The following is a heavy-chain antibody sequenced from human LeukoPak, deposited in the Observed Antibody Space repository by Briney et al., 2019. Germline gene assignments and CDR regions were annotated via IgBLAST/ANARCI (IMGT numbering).Heavy chain of an antibody. CDR2: ISSSGSTI. J-gene: IGHJ6*03. CDR1: GFTFSSYE. V-gene: IGHV3-48*03. D-gene: IGHD3-10*01. CDR3: AKGLSMVRGVPYYMDV. Sequence: GGSLRLSCAASGFTFSSYEMNWVRQAPGKGLEWVSYISSSGSTIYYADSVKGRFTISRDNSKNTLYLQMNSLRAEDTAVYYCAKGLSMVRGVPYYMDVWGKGTTVTISS.